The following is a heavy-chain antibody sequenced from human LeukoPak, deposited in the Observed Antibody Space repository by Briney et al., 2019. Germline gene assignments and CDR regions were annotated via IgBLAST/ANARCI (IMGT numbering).Heavy chain of an antibody. J-gene: IGHJ4*02. CDR3: AGTYYYDGSDY. V-gene: IGHV4-34*01. CDR2: INHSGST. Sequence: SETLSLTCAVYGGAFRGYYWSWIRPPPGQGLEWIGEINHSGSTNYNPSLKSRVTISVDTSKNQFSLKLSSVTAADTAVYYCAGTYYYDGSDYWGQGTLVTVSS. D-gene: IGHD3-22*01. CDR1: GGAFRGYY.